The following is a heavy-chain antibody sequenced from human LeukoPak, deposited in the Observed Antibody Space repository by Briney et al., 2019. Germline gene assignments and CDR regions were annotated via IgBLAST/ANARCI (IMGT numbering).Heavy chain of an antibody. J-gene: IGHJ4*02. CDR3: ARAKYYDFSSGYMTYYFDS. CDR1: GGSISSSSYY. CDR2: IYYSGST. Sequence: PSETLSLTCTVSGGSISSSSYYWGWIRQPPGKGLEWIGSIYYSGSTYYNPSLKSRVTISGDTSKNQFSLYLTSVTAADTALYYCARAKYYDFSSGYMTYYFDSWGQGALVTVSS. D-gene: IGHD3-3*01. V-gene: IGHV4-39*07.